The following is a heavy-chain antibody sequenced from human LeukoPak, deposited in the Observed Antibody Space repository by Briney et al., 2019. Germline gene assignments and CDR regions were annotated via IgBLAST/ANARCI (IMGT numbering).Heavy chain of an antibody. D-gene: IGHD6-13*01. CDR1: GYTFTGYY. J-gene: IGHJ4*02. CDR3: ARVRCLLKGSSSCSRLYYFDY. V-gene: IGHV1-2*06. Sequence: AASVKVSCKASGYTFTGYYMHWVRQAPGQGLEWMGRINPNSGGTNYAQKFQGRVTMTRDTSISTAYMELSRLRSDNTAVYYCARVRCLLKGSSSCSRLYYFDYWGQGTLVTVSS. CDR2: INPNSGGT.